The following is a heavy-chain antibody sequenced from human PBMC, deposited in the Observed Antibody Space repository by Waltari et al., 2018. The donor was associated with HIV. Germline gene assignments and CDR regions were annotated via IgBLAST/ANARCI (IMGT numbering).Heavy chain of an antibody. CDR3: ARLLTMVRGVIRNFDY. Sequence: EVQLVQSGAEVKKPGESLKISCKGSGYSFTSYWIGWVRQMPGKGLEWMGSIYPGDSVTRYSPSSQGQVTSSADKSISTAYLQWSSLKASDTAMYYCARLLTMVRGVIRNFDYWGQGTLVTVSS. CDR1: GYSFTSYW. J-gene: IGHJ4*02. V-gene: IGHV5-51*01. D-gene: IGHD3-10*01. CDR2: IYPGDSVT.